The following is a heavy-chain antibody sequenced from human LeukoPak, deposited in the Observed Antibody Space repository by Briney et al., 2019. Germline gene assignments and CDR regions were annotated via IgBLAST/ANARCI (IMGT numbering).Heavy chain of an antibody. CDR3: ARGSPLVYWYPKNWFDP. CDR2: IYYSGST. Sequence: SETLSLTCTVSGGSISSYYWGWIRQPPGKGLEWIGYIYYSGSTNYNPSLKSRVTISVDTSKNQFSLKLSSVTAADTAVYYCARGSPLVYWYPKNWFDPWGQGTLVTVSS. V-gene: IGHV4-59*01. CDR1: GGSISSYY. J-gene: IGHJ5*02. D-gene: IGHD2-8*02.